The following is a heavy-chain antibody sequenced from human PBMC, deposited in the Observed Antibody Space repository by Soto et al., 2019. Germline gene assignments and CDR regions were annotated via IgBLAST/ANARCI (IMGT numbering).Heavy chain of an antibody. J-gene: IGHJ4*02. CDR1: GYTFISYY. CDR3: ARVGAEALGAVIVPPSYEN. D-gene: IGHD3-16*02. CDR2: INPSGGST. Sequence: QVQLVQSGAEVKKPGASVKVSCKASGYTFISYYIHWVRQAPGQGLEWMGMINPSGGSTTYAQKFQGRVTMTRDTSTSTVYMELSSLRSEDTAVYYCARVGAEALGAVIVPPSYENWGQGTLVTVSS. V-gene: IGHV1-46*03.